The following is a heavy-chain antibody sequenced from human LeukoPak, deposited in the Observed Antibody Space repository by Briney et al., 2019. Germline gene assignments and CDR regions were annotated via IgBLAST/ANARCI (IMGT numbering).Heavy chain of an antibody. V-gene: IGHV3-21*04. J-gene: IGHJ6*03. CDR2: ISSSGSSI. CDR1: RFTFSDYS. Sequence: GGSLRLSCAASRFTFSDYSMNWVRQAPGKGLEWVSTISSSGSSIFYAASVKGRFTIYRDNAKTSLYLQMNSLRAEDTALYYCAKSSGNYLNYYYYMDVWGKGTTVTISS. D-gene: IGHD3-10*01. CDR3: AKSSGNYLNYYYYMDV.